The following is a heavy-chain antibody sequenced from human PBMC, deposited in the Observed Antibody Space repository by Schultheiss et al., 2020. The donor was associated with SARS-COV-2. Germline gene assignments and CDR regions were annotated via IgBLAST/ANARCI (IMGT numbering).Heavy chain of an antibody. Sequence: ASVKVSCKASGYTFTSYYMQWARQAPGQGLEWMGIINPSGGATTYAQKFQGRVTMTTDTSTSTAYMELRSLRSDDTAVYYCARDLCYDILTGYCTYFDYWGQGTLVTVSS. CDR2: INPSGGAT. D-gene: IGHD3-9*01. CDR1: GYTFTSYY. J-gene: IGHJ4*02. CDR3: ARDLCYDILTGYCTYFDY. V-gene: IGHV1-46*01.